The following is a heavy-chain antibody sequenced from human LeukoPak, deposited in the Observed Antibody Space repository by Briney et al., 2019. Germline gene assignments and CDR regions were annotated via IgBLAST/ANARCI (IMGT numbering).Heavy chain of an antibody. J-gene: IGHJ3*02. CDR2: ISYNGSNK. D-gene: IGHD3-22*01. Sequence: GGSLRLSCAASGFTFSSYAMHWVRQAPGKGLEWVAVISYNGSNKYYADSVKGRFTISRDNSKNTLYLQMNSLRAEDTAVYYCARAATQDSSGYYASDAFDIWGQGTMVTVSS. CDR3: ARAATQDSSGYYASDAFDI. CDR1: GFTFSSYA. V-gene: IGHV3-30-3*01.